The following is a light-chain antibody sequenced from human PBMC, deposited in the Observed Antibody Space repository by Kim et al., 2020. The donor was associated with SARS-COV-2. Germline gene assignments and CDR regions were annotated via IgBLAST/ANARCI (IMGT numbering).Light chain of an antibody. J-gene: IGLJ3*02. CDR3: QAWDSSRWV. Sequence: SYELTQSPSVSVSPGQTASITCSGDKVGDKYACWYQQKPGQSPVLVIYQDSKRPSGIPERFSGSNSGNTATLTISGTQAMDEADYYCQAWDSSRWVFGGGTQLTVL. V-gene: IGLV3-1*01. CDR1: KVGDKY. CDR2: QDS.